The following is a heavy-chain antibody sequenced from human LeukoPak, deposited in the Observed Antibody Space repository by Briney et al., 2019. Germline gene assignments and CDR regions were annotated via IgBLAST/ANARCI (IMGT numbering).Heavy chain of an antibody. CDR3: STDRVSGWD. CDR2: IKTRTDGGTT. V-gene: IGHV3-15*01. J-gene: IGHJ4*02. Sequence: GGSLRLSCAASGFTFSNAWMSWVRQAPGKGLEWVGRIKTRTDGGTTDYAAPVKGRFTISRDDSKNTLFLQMNSLKTEDTAVYYCSTDRVSGWDWGQGTLVTVSS. CDR1: GFTFSNAW. D-gene: IGHD6-19*01.